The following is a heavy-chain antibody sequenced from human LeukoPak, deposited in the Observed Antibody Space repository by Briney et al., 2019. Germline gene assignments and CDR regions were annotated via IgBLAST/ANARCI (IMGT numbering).Heavy chain of an antibody. V-gene: IGHV3-7*03. CDR1: GFTFSSYA. Sequence: GRSLRLSCAASGFTFSSYAMHWVRQAPGKGLEWVANIKQDGSEKYYVDSVKGRFTISRDNAKNSLYLQMNSLRAEDTAVYYCARLYCGGDCYSVSPYWGQGTLVTVSS. D-gene: IGHD2-21*02. J-gene: IGHJ4*02. CDR2: IKQDGSEK. CDR3: ARLYCGGDCYSVSPY.